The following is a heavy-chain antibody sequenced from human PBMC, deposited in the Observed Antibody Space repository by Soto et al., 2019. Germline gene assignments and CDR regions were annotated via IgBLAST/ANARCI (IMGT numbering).Heavy chain of an antibody. D-gene: IGHD2-15*01. Sequence: SLKISCAASGFTFDDYAMHWVRQAPGKGLEWVSGISWNSGSIGYADSVKGRFTISRDNAKNSLYLQMNSLRAEDTALYYCAKDQTTLVVAATDWGQGTLVTVSS. J-gene: IGHJ4*02. CDR1: GFTFDDYA. CDR2: ISWNSGSI. V-gene: IGHV3-9*01. CDR3: AKDQTTLVVAATD.